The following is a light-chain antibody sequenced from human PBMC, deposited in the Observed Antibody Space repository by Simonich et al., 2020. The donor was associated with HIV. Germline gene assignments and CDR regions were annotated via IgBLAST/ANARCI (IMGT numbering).Light chain of an antibody. V-gene: IGLV2-14*03. J-gene: IGLJ2*01. CDR2: DVS. CDR3: SSYTRGPTYVV. CDR1: SIDVGGYNY. Sequence: QSALTQPASVSGSPGQSITISCTGTSIDVGGYNYVSWYQHHPGKAPKLMIYDVSTRPSGVSKLFSGSKSGNTASLTISGLQAEDESDYYCSSYTRGPTYVVFGGGTKLTVL.